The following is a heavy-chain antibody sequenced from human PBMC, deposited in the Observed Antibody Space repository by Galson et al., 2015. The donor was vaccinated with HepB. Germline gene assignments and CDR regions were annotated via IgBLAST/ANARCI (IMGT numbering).Heavy chain of an antibody. Sequence: SVKVSCKASGYTFTSYGISWVRQAPGQGLEWMGWISAYNGNTNYAQKLQGRVTMTTDTSTSTAYMELRSLRSDDTAVYYCARDLRYCSSTSCHDPRDAFDIWGQGTMVTVSS. CDR1: GYTFTSYG. D-gene: IGHD2-2*01. CDR3: ARDLRYCSSTSCHDPRDAFDI. J-gene: IGHJ3*02. V-gene: IGHV1-18*01. CDR2: ISAYNGNT.